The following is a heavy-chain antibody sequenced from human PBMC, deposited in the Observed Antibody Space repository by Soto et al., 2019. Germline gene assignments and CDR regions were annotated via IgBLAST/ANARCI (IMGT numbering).Heavy chain of an antibody. CDR3: TTDTPLRYCSGGSCYYPLLASGMDV. J-gene: IGHJ6*02. D-gene: IGHD2-15*01. CDR1: GFTFSNAW. CDR2: IKSKTDGGTT. V-gene: IGHV3-15*01. Sequence: PGGALRLSXAASGFTFSNAWMSWVRQAPGKGLEWVGRIKSKTDGGTTDYAAPVKGRFTISRDDSKSTLYLRMNSLKTEDTAVYYCTTDTPLRYCSGGSCYYPLLASGMDVWGQGTTVTVSS.